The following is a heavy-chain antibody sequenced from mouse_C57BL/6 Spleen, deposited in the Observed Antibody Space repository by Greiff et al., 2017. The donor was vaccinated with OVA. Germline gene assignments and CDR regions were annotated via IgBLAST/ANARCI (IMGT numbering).Heavy chain of an antibody. V-gene: IGHV1-18*01. J-gene: IGHJ4*01. CDR1: GYTFTDYN. CDR3: AREGLSRDYYAMDY. Sequence: VQLQQSGPELVKPGASVKIPCKASGYTFTDYNMDWVKQSHGKSLEWIGDINPNNGGTIYNQNFKGKATLTVDKSSSTAYMELRSLTSEDTAVYYCAREGLSRDYYAMDYWGQGTSVTVSS. D-gene: IGHD2-2*01. CDR2: INPNNGGT.